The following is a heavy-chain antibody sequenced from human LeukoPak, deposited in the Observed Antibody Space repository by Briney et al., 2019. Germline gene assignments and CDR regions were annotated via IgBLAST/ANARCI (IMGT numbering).Heavy chain of an antibody. V-gene: IGHV3-23*01. D-gene: IGHD4-11*01. CDR3: ATDYSNYFDY. CDR1: GFTFSNYA. CDR2: ISGSGGST. J-gene: IGHJ4*02. Sequence: PGGSLRLSCAASGFTFSNYAMSWVRQAPRKGLEWVSTISGSGGSTYYAGSVKGRFTISRDNSKNTLYLQMNSLRAEDTAVYYCATDYSNYFDYWGQGTLVTVSS.